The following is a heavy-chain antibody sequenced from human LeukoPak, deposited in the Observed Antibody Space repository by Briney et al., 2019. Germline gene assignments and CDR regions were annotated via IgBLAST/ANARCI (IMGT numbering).Heavy chain of an antibody. CDR1: GFTFDDYM. D-gene: IGHD3-16*01. CDR3: ARNWGWQDY. CDR2: IKTDGREK. J-gene: IGHJ4*02. Sequence: GGSLRLSCAASGFTFDDYMMNWVRQAPGKGLEWVANIKTDGREKYYVDSVKGRFTISRDNAKNSLYLQMNSLRAEDTALYYCARNWGWQDYWGQGTLVTVSS. V-gene: IGHV3-7*01.